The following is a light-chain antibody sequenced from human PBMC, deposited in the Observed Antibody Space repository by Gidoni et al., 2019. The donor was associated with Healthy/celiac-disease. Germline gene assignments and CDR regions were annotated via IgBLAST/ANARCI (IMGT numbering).Light chain of an antibody. Sequence: SYEQTQPPSVSVSPGQTASITCSGDKLGDKYACWYQQKPGQSPVLVIYQDSKRPSEIPERFSGSNSGNTATLTISGTQAMDEADYYCQAWDSSVVFGGGTKLTVL. CDR3: QAWDSSVV. CDR1: KLGDKY. CDR2: QDS. V-gene: IGLV3-1*01. J-gene: IGLJ2*01.